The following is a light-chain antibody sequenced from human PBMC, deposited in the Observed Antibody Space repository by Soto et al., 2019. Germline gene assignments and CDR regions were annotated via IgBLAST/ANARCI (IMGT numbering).Light chain of an antibody. V-gene: IGKV3-20*01. Sequence: EIVLTQSPGTLSLSPGERATLSCRASQSVSSSSLAWYQQKPGQAPGLLIYDASRATGIPDRFSASGSGIVFTLAMSRLKPEDLAVYYCRHYCTSAVFGPGTKGDI. CDR1: QSVSSSS. CDR2: DAS. CDR3: RHYCTSAV. J-gene: IGKJ3*01.